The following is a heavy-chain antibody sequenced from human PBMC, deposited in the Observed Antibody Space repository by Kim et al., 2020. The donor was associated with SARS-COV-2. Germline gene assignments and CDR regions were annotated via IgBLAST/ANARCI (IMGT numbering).Heavy chain of an antibody. D-gene: IGHD6-13*01. V-gene: IGHV3-21*06. J-gene: IGHJ2*01. Sequence: GGSLRLSCSASGFTFSNYGMNWVRQAPGKGLEWVSSISISSSNINYADTVKGRFTVSRDNAKNSLFLQMNSLRAEDTAVYYCARGGFYNSRYFDFWGRGTL. CDR1: GFTFSNYG. CDR3: ARGGFYNSRYFDF. CDR2: ISISSSNI.